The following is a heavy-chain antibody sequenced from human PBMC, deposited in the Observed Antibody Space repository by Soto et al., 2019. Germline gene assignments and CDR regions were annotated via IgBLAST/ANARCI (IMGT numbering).Heavy chain of an antibody. CDR3: ARHGPTWVAQVLYFDS. J-gene: IGHJ4*02. D-gene: IGHD7-27*01. CDR1: GGSITSSHYY. CDR2: IYYSGTT. V-gene: IGHV4-39*01. Sequence: QLQLQESGPRLVKPSETLSLTCTVSGGSITSSHYYWGWLRQPPGKGPEWIGTIYYSGTTSYHPSLKSRVTIAADTPKNQFSLRLSSVTAADTAGYYCARHGPTWVAQVLYFDSGGQGALVTFSS.